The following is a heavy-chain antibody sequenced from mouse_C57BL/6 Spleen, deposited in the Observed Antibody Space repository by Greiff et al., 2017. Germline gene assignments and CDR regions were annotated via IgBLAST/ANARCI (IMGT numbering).Heavy chain of an antibody. Sequence: QVQLKQPGAELVMPGASVKLSCKASGYTFTSYWMHWVKQRPGQGLEWIGEIDPSDSYTNYNQKFKGKSTLTVDKSSSTAYMQLSSLTSEDSAVYYCARGDYFDCWGQGTTLTVSS. CDR1: GYTFTSYW. V-gene: IGHV1-69*01. CDR2: IDPSDSYT. J-gene: IGHJ2*01. CDR3: ARGDYFDC.